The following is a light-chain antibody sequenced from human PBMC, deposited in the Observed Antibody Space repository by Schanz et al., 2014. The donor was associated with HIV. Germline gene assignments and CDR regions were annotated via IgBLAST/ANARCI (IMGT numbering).Light chain of an antibody. J-gene: IGKJ1*01. CDR3: LQFYSTRGT. CDR1: QSVSSN. Sequence: EIVMTQSPATLSLSPGERATLSCRASQSVSSNLAWYQQKSGQAPRLLIYGASTRATGIPARFSGSGSGTEFTLTISSLQSEDVAVYYCLQFYSTRGTFGQGTKVEI. CDR2: GAS. V-gene: IGKV3-15*01.